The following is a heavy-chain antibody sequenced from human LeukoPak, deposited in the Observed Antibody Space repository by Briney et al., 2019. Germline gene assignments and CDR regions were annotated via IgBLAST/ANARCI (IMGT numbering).Heavy chain of an antibody. Sequence: KPSETLSLTCAVYGGSFSGYCWSWIRQPPGKGLEWIGEINHSGSTNYNPTLKSRVTISVDTSKNQFSLKLSSVTAADTAVYYCARGVRYCSSTSCYTYYYYYYGMDVWGQGTTVTVSS. D-gene: IGHD2-2*02. CDR1: GGSFSGYC. CDR2: INHSGST. J-gene: IGHJ6*02. V-gene: IGHV4-34*01. CDR3: ARGVRYCSSTSCYTYYYYYYGMDV.